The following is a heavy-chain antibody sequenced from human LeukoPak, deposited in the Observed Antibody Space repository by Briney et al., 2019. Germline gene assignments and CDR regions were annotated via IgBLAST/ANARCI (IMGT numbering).Heavy chain of an antibody. J-gene: IGHJ4*02. CDR2: INTHKGHT. Sequence: GASVKVSCKASGYTLTNYNISWVRQAPGQGLEWTGWINTHKGHTNFLQKFQGRVTVTTDISTNTAYMELRRLRSDDTAVYYCAREFGHCSGDNCFYFFDSWGQGSLVIVSS. CDR1: GYTLTNYN. V-gene: IGHV1-18*01. CDR3: AREFGHCSGDNCFYFFDS. D-gene: IGHD2-15*01.